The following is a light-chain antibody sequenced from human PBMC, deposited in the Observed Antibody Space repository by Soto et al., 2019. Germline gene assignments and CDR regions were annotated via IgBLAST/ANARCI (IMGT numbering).Light chain of an antibody. V-gene: IGLV2-23*02. CDR3: CSYTSSETVV. CDR1: NSDVGKYDF. CDR2: EVN. J-gene: IGLJ3*02. Sequence: QSALTRPASVSGTPGQSITISCTGTNSDVGKYDFVSWYQHYPDKAPKFIIYEVNKRPSGVSHRFSGSKSGSTASLTISGLQAEDEAHYYCCSYTSSETVVFGGGTKVTVL.